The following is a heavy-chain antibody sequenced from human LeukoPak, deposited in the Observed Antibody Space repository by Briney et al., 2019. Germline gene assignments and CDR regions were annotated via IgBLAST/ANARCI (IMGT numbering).Heavy chain of an antibody. Sequence: VQPGGSLRLSCAVSGITLSSYGMSWVRQAPGKGLEWVAGISDSGGSTNYADSVKGRFTISRDNPKNTLYLQMNSLRAEDTAVYFCARRGVVIRVILVGFHKEAFYFDSWGQGALVTVSS. CDR1: GITLSSYG. D-gene: IGHD3-22*01. CDR2: ISDSGGST. CDR3: ARRGVVIRVILVGFHKEAFYFDS. J-gene: IGHJ4*02. V-gene: IGHV3-23*01.